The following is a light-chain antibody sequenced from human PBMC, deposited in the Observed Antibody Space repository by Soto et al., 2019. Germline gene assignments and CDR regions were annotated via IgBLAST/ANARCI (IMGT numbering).Light chain of an antibody. CDR1: RSDVGGYND. J-gene: IGLJ1*01. Sequence: QSALAQPASVSGSPGQSITISCTGTRSDVGGYNDVSWYQQHPGKAPKLMIYEVSNRPSGFSNRFSGSKSGNTASLTISGLQAEDEADYYCSSYTSSSTLVFGTGTKVTVL. CDR3: SSYTSSSTLV. CDR2: EVS. V-gene: IGLV2-14*01.